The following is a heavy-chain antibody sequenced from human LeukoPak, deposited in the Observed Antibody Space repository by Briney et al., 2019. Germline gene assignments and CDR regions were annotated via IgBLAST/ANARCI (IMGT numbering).Heavy chain of an antibody. D-gene: IGHD2-2*01. CDR2: IWSDGNNK. CDR1: GFSFWLHA. J-gene: IGHJ4*02. V-gene: IGHV3-33*01. Sequence: PGGSLRLSCAASGFSFWLHAMHWVRQAPGKGLEWLSQIWSDGNNKYYADTVRGRFTISRDTSKNTLYLEMNSLRAEDTAIYYCARDGQQSSPYAYDYWGQGTLVTVSS. CDR3: ARDGQQSSPYAYDY.